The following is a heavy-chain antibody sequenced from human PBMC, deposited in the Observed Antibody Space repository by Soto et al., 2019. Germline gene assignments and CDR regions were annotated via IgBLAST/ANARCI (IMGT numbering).Heavy chain of an antibody. CDR1: GYTFSIYG. D-gene: IGHD3-10*01. Sequence: GPSVKVSCKASGYTFSIYGINWVRQAPGQGLEWMGWTRPNNGNTKYAQNLQGRVTMTTDTSTSTAYMELRSLRPDDTAVYYCVRDLDGSGSYYTDYWGQGTLVTVSS. CDR3: VRDLDGSGSYYTDY. V-gene: IGHV1-18*01. J-gene: IGHJ4*02. CDR2: TRPNNGNT.